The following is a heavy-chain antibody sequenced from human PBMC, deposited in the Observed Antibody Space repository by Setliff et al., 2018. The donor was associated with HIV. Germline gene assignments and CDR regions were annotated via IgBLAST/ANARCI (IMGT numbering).Heavy chain of an antibody. D-gene: IGHD6-19*01. V-gene: IGHV3-7*01. J-gene: IGHJ3*01. CDR1: GFTFCTFW. CDR3: ARDHTDGWCHGEHAAFDR. CDR2: IKYDGSYK. Sequence: PGGSLRLSCAASGFTFCTFWMGWVRQAQGKGREWVAHIKYDGSYKQYVDSVKGRFTISRDDAQNLLYLQMNSLRAEDTSVYYCARDHTDGWCHGEHAAFDRWCQGTVVTV.